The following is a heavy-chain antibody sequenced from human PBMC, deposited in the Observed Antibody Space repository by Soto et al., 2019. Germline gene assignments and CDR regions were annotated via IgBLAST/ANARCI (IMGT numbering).Heavy chain of an antibody. CDR3: ARDGVQLWPRYYFDY. Sequence: VQLVQSGAEVKKPGASVQVSCKTSGYSFSNYSMHWVRQVTGQGLEWMGKINPNGGSTSLAQKFKDAVTLTRDTSTNTVYMELSSLTSEDTAVYYCARDGVQLWPRYYFDYWGQGNLVTVSS. CDR2: INPNGGST. V-gene: IGHV1-46*01. CDR1: GYSFSNYS. J-gene: IGHJ4*02. D-gene: IGHD1-1*01.